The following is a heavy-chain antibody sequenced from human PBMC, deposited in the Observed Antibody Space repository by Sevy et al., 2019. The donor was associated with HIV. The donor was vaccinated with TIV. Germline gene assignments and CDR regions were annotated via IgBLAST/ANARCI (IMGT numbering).Heavy chain of an antibody. J-gene: IGHJ6*03. D-gene: IGHD3-10*01. V-gene: IGHV5-51*01. CDR3: ARMEQSVGFGDFLYYYYMDV. CDR2: IYPGDSDT. CDR1: GYSFTSYW. Sequence: GESLKISCKGSGYSFTSYWIGWVRQMPGKGLEWMGIIYPGDSDTRHSPSFQGQVTISADKSISTAYLQWSSLKASDTAMYYCARMEQSVGFGDFLYYYYMDVWGKGTTVTVSS.